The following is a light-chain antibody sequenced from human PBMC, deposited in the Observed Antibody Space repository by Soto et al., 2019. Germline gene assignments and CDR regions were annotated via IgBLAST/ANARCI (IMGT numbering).Light chain of an antibody. J-gene: IGKJ2*01. Sequence: EILLTQSPVTLSLSPGEIHTILSIYSRSFASSYLGWYQQKPGQAPRLLIYAASTRATGIPDRFSGSGSATDFTLTISRLEPEDSAVYYCQHYDSSPPYTFGQGTKVDIK. CDR1: RSFASSY. V-gene: IGKV3-20*01. CDR2: AAS. CDR3: QHYDSSPPYT.